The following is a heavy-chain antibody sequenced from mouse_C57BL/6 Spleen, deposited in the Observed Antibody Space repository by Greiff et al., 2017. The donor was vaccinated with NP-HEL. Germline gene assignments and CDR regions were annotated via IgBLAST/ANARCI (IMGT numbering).Heavy chain of an antibody. Sequence: VQLQQSGPGLVQPSQSLSITCTVSGFSLTSYGVHWVRQSPGKGLEWLGVIWRGGSTDYNAAFMSRLSITKDNSKSQVFFKMNSLQADDTAIYYCAKNEEGYYYGSSSFDYWGQGTTLTVSS. J-gene: IGHJ2*01. CDR2: IWRGGST. CDR3: AKNEEGYYYGSSSFDY. D-gene: IGHD1-1*01. V-gene: IGHV2-5*01. CDR1: GFSLTSYG.